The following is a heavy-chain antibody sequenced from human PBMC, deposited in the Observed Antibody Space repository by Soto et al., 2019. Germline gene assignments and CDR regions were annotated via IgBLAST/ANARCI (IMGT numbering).Heavy chain of an antibody. J-gene: IGHJ4*02. CDR3: AKHEGYCSTTTCSNFDY. CDR1: GFTFTSYW. D-gene: IGHD2-2*01. Sequence: GESLKISCKGSGFTFTSYWIAWVRQMPGKGLEWMGIIYPGDSDSSYSPSFQGQVTISADKSINTAYLHWSSLKASDTAIYYCAKHEGYCSTTTCSNFDYWVQGTLVTVSS. CDR2: IYPGDSDS. V-gene: IGHV5-51*01.